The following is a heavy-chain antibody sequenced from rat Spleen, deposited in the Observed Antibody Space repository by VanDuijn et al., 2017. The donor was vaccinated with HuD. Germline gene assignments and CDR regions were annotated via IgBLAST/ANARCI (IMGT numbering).Heavy chain of an antibody. D-gene: IGHD1-7*01. J-gene: IGHJ1*01. CDR2: ISTGGGHP. Sequence: EVQLVESGGDLVQPGRSLKLSCAASGFTFSDYAMAWVRQAPNKGLEWVATISTGGGHPYYRDSVKGRFSISRDDARSTLYLQMDSLRSEDAATYYCTRRGNWVYWHFDFWGPGTMVTVSS. CDR3: TRRGNWVYWHFDF. V-gene: IGHV5-25*01. CDR1: GFTFSDYA.